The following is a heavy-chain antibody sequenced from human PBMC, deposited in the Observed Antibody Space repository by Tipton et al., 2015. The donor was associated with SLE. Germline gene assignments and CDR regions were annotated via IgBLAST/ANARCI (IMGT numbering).Heavy chain of an antibody. CDR1: GGSIITYY. CDR2: IYYSGST. Sequence: GLVKPSETLALTCTVSGGSIITYYWSWIRQPPGKGLEWIGYIYYSGSTNCNPSLKSRVTISVDTSMNQLSLNLSSVTAADTAVYYCARDVGGGHAFDIWGQGTMVTVSS. J-gene: IGHJ3*02. D-gene: IGHD3-16*01. V-gene: IGHV4-59*01. CDR3: ARDVGGGHAFDI.